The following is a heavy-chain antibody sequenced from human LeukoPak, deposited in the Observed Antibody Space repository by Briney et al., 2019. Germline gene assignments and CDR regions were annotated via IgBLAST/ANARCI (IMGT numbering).Heavy chain of an antibody. CDR1: GFTFSSYW. J-gene: IGHJ4*02. Sequence: PGGSLRLSCAASGFTFSSYWMSWVRQAPGKGLEWVANIKQDGSEKYYVDSVKGRFTISRDNAKNSLYLQMNSLGAEDTAVYYCAREVRRYYFDYWGQGTLVTVSS. CDR2: IKQDGSEK. V-gene: IGHV3-7*01. CDR3: AREVRRYYFDY. D-gene: IGHD3-10*01.